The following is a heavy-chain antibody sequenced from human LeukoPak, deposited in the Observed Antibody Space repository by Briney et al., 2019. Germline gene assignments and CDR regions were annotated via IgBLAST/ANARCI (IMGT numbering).Heavy chain of an antibody. J-gene: IGHJ6*03. V-gene: IGHV3-30*02. CDR2: IRYDGSNK. Sequence: PGGSLRLSCAASGFTFSSYGMHWVRQAPGKGLEWVAFIRYDGSNKYYADSVKGRFTISRDNSKNTLYLQMNSLRAEDTAVYYCAKGYCGGDCYSGLYYYYYMDVWGKGTTVTVSS. D-gene: IGHD2-21*01. CDR3: AKGYCGGDCYSGLYYYYYMDV. CDR1: GFTFSSYG.